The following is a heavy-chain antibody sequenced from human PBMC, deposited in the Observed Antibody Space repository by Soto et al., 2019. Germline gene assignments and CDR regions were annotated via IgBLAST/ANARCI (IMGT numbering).Heavy chain of an antibody. Sequence: GSLRLSCTASGFTFSSYAMSWVRQAPGKGLEWVSGISDSGGSTYYADSVKGRFTISRDNSKNTPYLQMNSLRAEDTAVYYCAKGTYYYGSAPYYFDYWGQGTLVTVS. CDR1: GFTFSSYA. V-gene: IGHV3-23*01. J-gene: IGHJ4*02. D-gene: IGHD3-10*01. CDR3: AKGTYYYGSAPYYFDY. CDR2: ISDSGGST.